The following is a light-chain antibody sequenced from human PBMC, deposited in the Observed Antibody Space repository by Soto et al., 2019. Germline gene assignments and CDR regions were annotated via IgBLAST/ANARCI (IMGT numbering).Light chain of an antibody. CDR1: QAVSNN. J-gene: IGKJ2*01. CDR2: GAS. Sequence: EIVMTQSPATLPVSPGERATLSCRTSQAVSNNLAWYQQKPGQAPRLLMYGASTRATSIPDRFSGSGSGTEFTLTISNLQSEDFAVYYCQQYNNWPPMYTFGQGTKLEIK. V-gene: IGKV3-15*01. CDR3: QQYNNWPPMYT.